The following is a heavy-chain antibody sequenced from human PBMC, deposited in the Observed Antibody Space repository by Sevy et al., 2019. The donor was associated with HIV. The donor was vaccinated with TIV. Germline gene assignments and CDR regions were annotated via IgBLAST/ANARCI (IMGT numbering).Heavy chain of an antibody. CDR2: INHSGST. Sequence: SETLSLTCAVYGGSFSGYYWSWIRQPPGKGLEWIGEINHSGSTNYNPSLKSRVTISVDTSKNQFSLKLSSVTAADTAVYYCASQTDNYYGSGSYYNNFDYWGQGTLVTVSS. CDR3: ASQTDNYYGSGSYYNNFDY. J-gene: IGHJ4*02. V-gene: IGHV4-34*01. CDR1: GGSFSGYY. D-gene: IGHD3-10*01.